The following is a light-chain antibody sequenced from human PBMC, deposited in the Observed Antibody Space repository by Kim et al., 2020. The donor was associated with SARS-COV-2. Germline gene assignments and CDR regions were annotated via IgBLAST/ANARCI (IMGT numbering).Light chain of an antibody. CDR1: SSDVGGYNY. Sequence: PGQSITISCTGTSSDVGGYNYVSWYQQHPGKAPKLMIYDVSNRPSGVSNRFSGSKSGNTASLTISGLQAEDEADYYCSSYTSSSTEFGGGTKLTVL. CDR3: SSYTSSSTE. CDR2: DVS. J-gene: IGLJ3*02. V-gene: IGLV2-14*03.